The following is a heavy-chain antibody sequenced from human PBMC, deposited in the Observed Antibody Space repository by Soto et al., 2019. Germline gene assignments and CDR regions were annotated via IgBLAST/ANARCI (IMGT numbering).Heavy chain of an antibody. J-gene: IGHJ4*02. CDR2: IYYSGST. CDR1: GGSISSYY. Sequence: PSETLSLTCTVSGGSISSYYWSWIRQPPGKELEWIGYIYYSGSTNYNPSLKSRVTISLDTSRNQLSLKLNSVTTADTAVYYCAREGYSSRWNPIAYWGQGTLVPVSS. D-gene: IGHD6-13*01. V-gene: IGHV4-59*01. CDR3: AREGYSSRWNPIAY.